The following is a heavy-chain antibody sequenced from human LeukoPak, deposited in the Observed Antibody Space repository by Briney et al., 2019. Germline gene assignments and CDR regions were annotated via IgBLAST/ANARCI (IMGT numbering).Heavy chain of an antibody. CDR1: GFTFSSYW. CDR3: ARETEMANLDY. D-gene: IGHD5-24*01. J-gene: IGHJ4*02. Sequence: PGGSLRLSCTASGFTFSSYWMNWVRQAPGKGLEWVANIKQDGSEKYYVASVKGRFTITRDNAKKSLYLQMNSLRAEDTAVYYCARETEMANLDYWGQGTLVTVSS. V-gene: IGHV3-7*04. CDR2: IKQDGSEK.